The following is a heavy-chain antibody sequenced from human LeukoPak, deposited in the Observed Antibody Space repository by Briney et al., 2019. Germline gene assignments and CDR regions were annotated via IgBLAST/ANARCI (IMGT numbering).Heavy chain of an antibody. CDR3: ARGHYDVLAASYKWTPDY. J-gene: IGHJ4*02. CDR1: GFTFDTFN. Sequence: EGSLRLSCAASGFTFDTFNMNWVRQAPGEGLEWVSSITSGGDYIYYADSVKGRFTTSRDNAKNSLSLQLNSLRVEDTAVYYCARGHYDVLAASYKWTPDYWGQGTLVTVSS. V-gene: IGHV3-21*01. D-gene: IGHD3-9*01. CDR2: ITSGGDYI.